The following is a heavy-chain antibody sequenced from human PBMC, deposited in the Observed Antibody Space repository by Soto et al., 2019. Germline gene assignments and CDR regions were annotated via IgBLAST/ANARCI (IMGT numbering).Heavy chain of an antibody. V-gene: IGHV4-34*01. D-gene: IGHD3-10*01. CDR3: ARVLRGVTNNWFDP. Sequence: SETLSLTCAVYGGSFSGYYWSWIRQPPGKGLEWIGEINHSGSTNYNPSLKSRVTISVDTSKNQCSLKLSSVTAADTAVYYCARVLRGVTNNWFDPWGQGTLVTVSS. J-gene: IGHJ5*02. CDR2: INHSGST. CDR1: GGSFSGYY.